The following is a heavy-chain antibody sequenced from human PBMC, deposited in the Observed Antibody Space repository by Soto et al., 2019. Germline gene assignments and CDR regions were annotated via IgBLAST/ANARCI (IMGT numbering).Heavy chain of an antibody. D-gene: IGHD6-13*01. CDR3: ARRGGGGSWYRNWFDP. CDR1: GFTFSSYS. CDR2: ISSSSSYI. J-gene: IGHJ5*02. Sequence: EVQLVESGGGLVKPGGSLRLSCAASGFTFSSYSMNWVRQAPGKGLEWVSSISSSSSYIYYADSVKGRFTISRDNAKNSLYLQMNSLRAEDTAVYDCARRGGGGSWYRNWFDPWGQGTLVTVSS. V-gene: IGHV3-21*01.